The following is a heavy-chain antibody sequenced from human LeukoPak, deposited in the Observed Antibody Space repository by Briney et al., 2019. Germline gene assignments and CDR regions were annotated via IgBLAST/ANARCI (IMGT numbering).Heavy chain of an antibody. CDR2: IRWNGGGI. Sequence: PGGSLRLSCAASGFTFDDYAMHWVRQAPGKGLEWVSGIRWNGGGIAYADSVKGRFTISGDNAKNSLYPQMNSLRVDDTALYYCANGDESSGYYYSWTYWGQGTLVTVSS. D-gene: IGHD3-22*01. J-gene: IGHJ4*02. CDR1: GFTFDDYA. V-gene: IGHV3-9*01. CDR3: ANGDESSGYYYSWTY.